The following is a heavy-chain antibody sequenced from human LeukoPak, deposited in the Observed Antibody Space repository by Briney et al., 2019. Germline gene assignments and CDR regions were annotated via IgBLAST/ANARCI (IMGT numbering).Heavy chain of an antibody. Sequence: AGGSLRLSCAASGFTFSTYGMHWVRQAPGKGLEWVAVVSYDASTIYYADSVKGRFTISRDNSKNTLYLQMNSLRAEDTAVYYCAREFPEYSSGWYGPFGYWGQGTLVTVSS. CDR2: VSYDASTI. CDR1: GFTFSTYG. V-gene: IGHV3-30*03. J-gene: IGHJ4*02. CDR3: AREFPEYSSGWYGPFGY. D-gene: IGHD6-19*01.